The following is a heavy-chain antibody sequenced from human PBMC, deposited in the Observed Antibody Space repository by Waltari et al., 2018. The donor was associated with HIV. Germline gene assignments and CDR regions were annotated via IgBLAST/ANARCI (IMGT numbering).Heavy chain of an antibody. D-gene: IGHD1-26*01. CDR2: VYHTGNT. V-gene: IGHV4-39*01. J-gene: IGHJ4*02. CDR1: DGSFSSSSFF. CDR3: ARQPSAWDI. Sequence: QLQESGPGLVKPSETLSLTCTVPDGSFSSSSFFWGWIRQAPGNGLEWIGSVYHTGNTFYNPSLKSRVSMFIDRATNQFSLRLTSVTAADTGIYYCARQPSAWDIWGQGMLVSVSS.